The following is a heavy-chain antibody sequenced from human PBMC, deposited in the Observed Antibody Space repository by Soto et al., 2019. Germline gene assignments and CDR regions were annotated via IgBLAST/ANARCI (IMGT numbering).Heavy chain of an antibody. J-gene: IGHJ3*02. V-gene: IGHV1-69*12. Sequence: QVQLVQSGAEVKKPGSSVKVSCKASGGTFSSYSISWVRQAPGQGLEWMGGIIPIFGTANYAQKFQGRVTITADESTSTAYIELSSLRSEDTAVYYCATTLGRKPPDAFYIWGQGTMVTVSS. CDR3: ATTLGRKPPDAFYI. CDR1: GGTFSSYS. CDR2: IIPIFGTA.